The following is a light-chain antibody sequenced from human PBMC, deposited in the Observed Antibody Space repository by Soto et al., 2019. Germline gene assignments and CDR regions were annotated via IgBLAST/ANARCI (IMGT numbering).Light chain of an antibody. J-gene: IGLJ2*01. CDR2: EVS. Sequence: QSVLTQPPSVSAAPGQKVTISCIGTSSDVGSYNLVSWYQQHPGKAPKVLIYEVSERPSGVSNRFSGSKSGNTASLTISGLQAEDEAEYYCCSYAGSRTHVLFGGGTKVTVL. CDR1: SSDVGSYNL. V-gene: IGLV2-23*02. CDR3: CSYAGSRTHVL.